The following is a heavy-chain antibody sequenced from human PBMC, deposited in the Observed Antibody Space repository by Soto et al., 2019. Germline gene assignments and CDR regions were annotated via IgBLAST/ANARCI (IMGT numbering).Heavy chain of an antibody. V-gene: IGHV1-18*01. CDR3: ARENSYSDY. CDR2: ISAYNANA. J-gene: IGHJ4*02. CDR1: GYTFRNFG. Sequence: QIQLLQSRAEVKKPGASVKVTCKASGYTFRNFGISWVRQAPGQGLEWTGWISAYNANANYAQKFQGRLTMTADTSTSTAYMELRSLRSDDTAVYYCARENSYSDYWDQGTLVTVSS.